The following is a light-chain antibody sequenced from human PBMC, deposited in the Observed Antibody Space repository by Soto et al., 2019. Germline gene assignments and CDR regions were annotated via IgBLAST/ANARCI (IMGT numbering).Light chain of an antibody. CDR3: CSYAGSSFAI. CDR2: DVD. Sequence: QSALTQPRLVSGSPGQSVTISCTGTSSDVGGYDFVSWYQQHPGKAPRLIIFDVDQRPSGVPDRFSGSKSVNTASLNIAGLRGEDEADYYCCSYAGSSFAIFGGGTKLTVL. J-gene: IGLJ2*01. V-gene: IGLV2-11*01. CDR1: SSDVGGYDF.